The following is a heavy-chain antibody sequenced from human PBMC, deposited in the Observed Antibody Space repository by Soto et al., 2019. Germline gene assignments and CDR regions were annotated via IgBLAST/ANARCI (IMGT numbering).Heavy chain of an antibody. V-gene: IGHV3-21*01. J-gene: IGHJ6*03. D-gene: IGHD2-2*01. CDR1: GFTFSSYI. CDR3: ARDEGDIVVVPAAMNFNYMDV. CDR2: ISSSSSYI. Sequence: PGGSLRLSCAASGFTFSSYIMNWVRQAPGKGLEWVSSISSSSSYIYYADSVKGRFTISRDNAKNSLYLQMNSLRAEDTAVYYCARDEGDIVVVPAAMNFNYMDVWGKGTTVTVSS.